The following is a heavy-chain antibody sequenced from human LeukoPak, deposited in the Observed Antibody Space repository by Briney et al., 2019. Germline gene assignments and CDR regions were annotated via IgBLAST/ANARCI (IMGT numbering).Heavy chain of an antibody. Sequence: GGSLRLSCAASGFTFSSNWMHWVRQAPGKGLVWVSRINEVGSTTNYADSVKGRFTISRDNAKNTLYLQMNSLRAEDTAVYYCVRDLGGRSGHWGQGTLVTVSS. D-gene: IGHD1-26*01. J-gene: IGHJ4*02. CDR3: VRDLGGRSGH. CDR1: GFTFSSNW. V-gene: IGHV3-74*01. CDR2: INEVGSTT.